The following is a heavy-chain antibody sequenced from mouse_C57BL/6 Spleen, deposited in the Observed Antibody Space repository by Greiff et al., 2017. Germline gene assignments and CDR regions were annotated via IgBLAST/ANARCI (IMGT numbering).Heavy chain of an antibody. Sequence: VQLVESGAELVRPGTSVKVSCMASGYAFTNYLIEWVKQRPGQGLEWIGVINPGSGGTNYNEKFKGKATLTADKSSSTAYMQLSSLTSEDSAVYFCARGYGNYVFDYWGQGTTLTVSS. D-gene: IGHD2-10*02. V-gene: IGHV1-54*01. CDR2: INPGSGGT. J-gene: IGHJ2*01. CDR3: ARGYGNYVFDY. CDR1: GYAFTNYL.